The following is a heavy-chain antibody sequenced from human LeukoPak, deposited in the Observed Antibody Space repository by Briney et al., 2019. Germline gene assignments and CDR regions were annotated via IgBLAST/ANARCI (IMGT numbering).Heavy chain of an antibody. V-gene: IGHV4-61*02. CDR3: VLRYAEGYCSGGSCYSVDY. D-gene: IGHD2-15*01. Sequence: SETLSLTCTVSGGSISSGSYYWSWIRQPAGKGLEWIGRIYTSGSTNYNPSLKSRVTISVDTSKNQFSLKLSSVSAADTAVYYYVLRYAEGYCSGGSCYSVDYWGQGTLVTVSS. CDR2: IYTSGST. CDR1: GGSISSGSYY. J-gene: IGHJ4*02.